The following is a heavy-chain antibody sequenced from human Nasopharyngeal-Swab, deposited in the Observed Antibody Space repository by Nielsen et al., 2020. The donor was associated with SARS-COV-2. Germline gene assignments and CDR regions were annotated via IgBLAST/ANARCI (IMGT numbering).Heavy chain of an antibody. CDR2: IYYNGST. V-gene: IGHV4-59*01. CDR3: ARVAPYYYYYMDV. Sequence: SETLSLTCTVSGGSISSYYWSWIRQPPGKGLEWIGYIYYNGSTNYNPSLKSRVTISVDTSKNQFSLKLSSVTAADTAVYYCARVAPYYYYYMDVWGKGTTVTVSS. CDR1: GGSISSYY. J-gene: IGHJ6*03.